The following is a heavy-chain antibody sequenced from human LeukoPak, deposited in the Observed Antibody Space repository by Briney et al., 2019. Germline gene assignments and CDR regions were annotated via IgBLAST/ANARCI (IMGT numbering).Heavy chain of an antibody. Sequence: GGSLRLSCAASGFTFSSYSMNWVRQAPGKGLEWVSSISSSSSYIYYADSVKGRFTISRDNAKNSLYLQMNSLRAEDTAVYYCARGKYYYDSSGYYFIDYWGQGTLVTVSS. CDR3: ARGKYYYDSSGYYFIDY. J-gene: IGHJ4*02. CDR1: GFTFSSYS. CDR2: ISSSSSYI. V-gene: IGHV3-21*01. D-gene: IGHD3-22*01.